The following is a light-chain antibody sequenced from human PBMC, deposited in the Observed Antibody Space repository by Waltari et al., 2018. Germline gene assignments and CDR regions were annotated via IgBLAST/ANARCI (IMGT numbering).Light chain of an antibody. Sequence: QSALTQPPSVSGSPQQSVTISCTVTSSYVCSSTLAPWYQQPPGTAPKLMIYEVSNRPSGVPDRFSGSKSGNTASLTISGLQAEDEADYYCSSYTSSSTYVFGTGTKVTVL. J-gene: IGLJ1*01. CDR1: SSYVCSSTL. CDR3: SSYTSSSTYV. CDR2: EVS. V-gene: IGLV2-18*02.